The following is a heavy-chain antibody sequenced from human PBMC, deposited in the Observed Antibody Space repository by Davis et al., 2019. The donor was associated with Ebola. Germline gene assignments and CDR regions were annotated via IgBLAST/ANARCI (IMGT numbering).Heavy chain of an antibody. J-gene: IGHJ4*02. D-gene: IGHD6-19*01. Sequence: PGGSLRLSCAASGFTFSNYDMHWVRQAPAEGLEWVAFIPSDDGQKYYADSVKGRFTISRDNSKNTLYLQMNSLRAEDTAVYYCAKDRTEVWQWLVEVGFDYWGQGTLVTVSS. CDR1: GFTFSNYD. CDR3: AKDRTEVWQWLVEVGFDY. V-gene: IGHV3-30*02. CDR2: IPSDDGQK.